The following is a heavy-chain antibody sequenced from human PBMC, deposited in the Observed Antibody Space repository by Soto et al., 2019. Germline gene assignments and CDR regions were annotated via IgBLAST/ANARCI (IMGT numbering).Heavy chain of an antibody. CDR2: ISYDGSNK. D-gene: IGHD6-19*01. CDR3: ARSPYSSGWLPSSYYFYGMDV. J-gene: IGHJ6*02. Sequence: GGSLRLSCAASGFTFSSYALHWVRQAPGKGLEWVALISYDGSNKYYADSVKGRFTISRDNSKNTLYLQMNSLRPEDTAVYYCARSPYSSGWLPSSYYFYGMDVWGQGTTVTVSS. CDR1: GFTFSSYA. V-gene: IGHV3-30-3*01.